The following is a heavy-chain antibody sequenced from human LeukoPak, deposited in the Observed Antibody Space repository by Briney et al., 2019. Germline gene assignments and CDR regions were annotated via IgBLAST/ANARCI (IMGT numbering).Heavy chain of an antibody. D-gene: IGHD3-3*01. CDR2: INHSGST. Sequence: SETLSLTCAVYGGSFSDYYWSWIRQSPGKGLEWIGEINHSGSTTYNPSLKSRVIISVDTSKNQFSLKLRSVTAADMAVYYCARGRVTTFGVLRNLGWFAHWGQGTLVTVSS. CDR1: GGSFSDYY. J-gene: IGHJ5*02. V-gene: IGHV4-34*01. CDR3: ARGRVTTFGVLRNLGWFAH.